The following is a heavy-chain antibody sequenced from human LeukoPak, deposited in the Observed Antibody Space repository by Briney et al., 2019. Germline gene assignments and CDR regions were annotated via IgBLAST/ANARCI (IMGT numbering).Heavy chain of an antibody. Sequence: SETLSLICTVSGGSISSYYWAWVRQPAGKGLEWIGRIYTSGSTNYSPSLKSRVTMSVDTSKNEFSLKLNSVTAADTAVYYCARGRFYGFSGDSWGQGSLVTVSS. CDR1: GGSISSYY. CDR3: ARGRFYGFSGDS. J-gene: IGHJ4*02. CDR2: IYTSGST. V-gene: IGHV4-4*07. D-gene: IGHD3-10*01.